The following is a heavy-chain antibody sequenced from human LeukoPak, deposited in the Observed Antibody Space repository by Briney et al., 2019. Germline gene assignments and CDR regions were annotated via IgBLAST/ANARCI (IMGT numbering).Heavy chain of an antibody. V-gene: IGHV3-23*01. Sequence: GGSLRLSCAASGFTFSRYAMSWVRQAPGKGLDWVSTISGSGGSTYYADSVKGRFTISRDNSKSTLYLQMSSLRAEDTAIYYCAKKVRYGEVDYWGQGTLVTVSS. D-gene: IGHD4-17*01. CDR3: AKKVRYGEVDY. CDR2: ISGSGGST. CDR1: GFTFSRYA. J-gene: IGHJ4*02.